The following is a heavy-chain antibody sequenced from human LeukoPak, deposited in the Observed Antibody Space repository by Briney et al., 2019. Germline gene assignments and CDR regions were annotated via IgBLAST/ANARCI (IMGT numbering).Heavy chain of an antibody. CDR1: GYSFTSYW. J-gene: IGHJ4*02. CDR2: IDPSDSYT. D-gene: IGHD4-17*01. V-gene: IGHV5-10-1*01. Sequence: GESLKISCKGSGYSFTSYWISWVRQMPGKGLEWMGRIDPSDSYTNYSPSFQGHVTISADKSISTAYLQWSSLKASDTAMYYCARRGRGTTVTYYFDYWGQGTLVTVSS. CDR3: ARRGRGTTVTYYFDY.